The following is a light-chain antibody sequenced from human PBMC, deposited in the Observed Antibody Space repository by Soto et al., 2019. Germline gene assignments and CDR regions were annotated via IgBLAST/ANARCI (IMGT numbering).Light chain of an antibody. Sequence: IGWTQSPATLYLSPGERATLACRASQSVSSSLAWYQPKPGQAPRLLIYDESNRATCIPARFSGSGSGTDLTLTILSLEPDDFAVYYCQQRSKWPCTFEQGTKVDIK. CDR1: QSVSSS. CDR3: QQRSKWPCT. CDR2: DES. J-gene: IGKJ1*01. V-gene: IGKV3-11*01.